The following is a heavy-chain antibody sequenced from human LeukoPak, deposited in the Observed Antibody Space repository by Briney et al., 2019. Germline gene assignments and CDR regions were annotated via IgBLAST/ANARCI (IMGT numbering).Heavy chain of an antibody. CDR1: GFTFGDYA. D-gene: IGHD3-9*01. CDR2: IRSKAYGGTT. Sequence: GGSLRLSCTASGFTFGDYAMSWFRQAPGKGLEWVGFIRSKAYGGTTEYAASVKGRFTISRDDSKSIAYLQMNSLKTEDTAVYYCTREHDIPPLHRGMDVWGQGTTVTVSS. V-gene: IGHV3-49*03. J-gene: IGHJ6*02. CDR3: TREHDIPPLHRGMDV.